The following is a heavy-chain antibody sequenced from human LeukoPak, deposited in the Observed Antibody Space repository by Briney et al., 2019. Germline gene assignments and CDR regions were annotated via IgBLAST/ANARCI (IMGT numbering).Heavy chain of an antibody. CDR1: GDSVPSNSAA. CDR2: TYYRSKWYN. V-gene: IGHV6-1*01. CDR3: ARDQTLWWGGAFDI. Sequence: SQTLSLTCAISGDSVPSNSAAWNWSRQSPSRGLEWLGRTYYRSKWYNDYAVSVKSRITINPDTSKNQFSLQLNSVTPEDTAVYYCARDQTLWWGGAFDIWGQGTMVTVSS. J-gene: IGHJ3*02. D-gene: IGHD2-21*01.